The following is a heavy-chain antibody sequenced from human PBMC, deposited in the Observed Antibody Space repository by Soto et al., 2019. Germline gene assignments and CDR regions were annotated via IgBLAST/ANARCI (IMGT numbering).Heavy chain of an antibody. J-gene: IGHJ6*02. CDR3: ARLGYIAVAGRYYYYGRDV. D-gene: IGHD6-19*01. CDR1: GYSFTSYW. V-gene: IGHV5-10-1*01. Sequence: GESLKISCKGSGYSFTSYWISWVRQMPGRGLEWMGRIDPSDSYTNYSPSFQGHVTISADKSISTAYLQWSSLKASDTAMYYCARLGYIAVAGRYYYYGRDVWGQGTTVTVSS. CDR2: IDPSDSYT.